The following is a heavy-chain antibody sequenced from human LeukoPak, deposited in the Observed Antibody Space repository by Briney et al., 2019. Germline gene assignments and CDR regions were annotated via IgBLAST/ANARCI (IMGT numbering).Heavy chain of an antibody. J-gene: IGHJ4*02. CDR3: ARGGSYWVY. CDR1: GGSISSHY. D-gene: IGHD1-26*01. CDR2: IYYSGGT. Sequence: SSETLSLTCTVSGGSISSHYWSWIRQLPGKGLEWMAYIYYSGGTYYNPSLKSRVSISVDTSKNQFSLKLSSVTAADSALYYCARGGSYWVYWGQGTLVTVSS. V-gene: IGHV4-59*11.